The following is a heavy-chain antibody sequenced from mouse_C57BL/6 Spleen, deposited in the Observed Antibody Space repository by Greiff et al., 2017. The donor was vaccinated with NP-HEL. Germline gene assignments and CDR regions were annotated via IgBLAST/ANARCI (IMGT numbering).Heavy chain of an antibody. D-gene: IGHD2-1*01. CDR2: IDPSDSYT. CDR1: GYTFTSYW. Sequence: VQLQQPGAELVMPGASVKLSCKASGYTFTSYWMHWVKQRPGQGLEWIGEIDPSDSYTNYNQKFKGKSTLTVDKSSSTAYMQLSSLTSEDSAVYYCARGNGNLLAMDYWGQGTSVTVSS. J-gene: IGHJ4*01. CDR3: ARGNGNLLAMDY. V-gene: IGHV1-69*01.